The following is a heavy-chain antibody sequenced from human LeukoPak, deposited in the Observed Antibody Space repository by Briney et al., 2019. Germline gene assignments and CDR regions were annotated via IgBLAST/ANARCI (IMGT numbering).Heavy chain of an antibody. D-gene: IGHD3-3*01. V-gene: IGHV4-34*01. CDR3: ARAGDYDFWSGPSYNWFDP. J-gene: IGHJ5*02. CDR2: INHSGST. CDR1: GGSFSGYY. Sequence: SETLSLTCAVYGGSFSGYYWSWIRQPPGKGLEWIGEINHSGSTNYNPSLKSRVTISVDTSKNQFSLELSSVTAADTAVYYCARAGDYDFWSGPSYNWFDPWGQGTLVTVSS.